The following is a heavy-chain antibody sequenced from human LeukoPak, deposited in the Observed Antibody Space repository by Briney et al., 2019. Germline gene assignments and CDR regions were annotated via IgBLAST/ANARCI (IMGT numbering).Heavy chain of an antibody. CDR2: ISSSSSTI. Sequence: GGSLRLSCAASGFTFSSYSMNWVRQAPGKGLEWVSYISSSSSTIYYADSVKGRFTISRDNAKNSLYLQMNSLRAEDTAVYYCARDLAAAIDYWGQGTLVTVSS. D-gene: IGHD6-13*01. V-gene: IGHV3-48*04. CDR3: ARDLAAAIDY. CDR1: GFTFSSYS. J-gene: IGHJ4*02.